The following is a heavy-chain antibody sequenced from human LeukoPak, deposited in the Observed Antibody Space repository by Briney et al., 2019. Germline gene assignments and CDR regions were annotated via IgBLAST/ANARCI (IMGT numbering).Heavy chain of an antibody. CDR1: GFTFSNYA. CDR2: ISYDGSNK. CDR3: ARDNYGLDY. D-gene: IGHD3-10*01. V-gene: IGHV3-30*04. Sequence: GGSLRLSCAASGFTFSNYAMHLVRQTPGKGLEWVAVISYDGSNKYYADSVKGRFTISRDNSKNTLYLQMNSLRAEDTAVYYCARDNYGLDYWGQGTLVTVSS. J-gene: IGHJ4*02.